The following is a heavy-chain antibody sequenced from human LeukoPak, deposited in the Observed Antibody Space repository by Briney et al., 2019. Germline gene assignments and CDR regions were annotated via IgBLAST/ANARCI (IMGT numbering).Heavy chain of an antibody. CDR3: ARDRGSSWYFPNYGMDV. J-gene: IGHJ6*02. CDR2: IYYSGST. V-gene: IGHV4-59*01. D-gene: IGHD6-13*01. Sequence: SETLSLTCTVSGGSISSYYWSWIRQPPGKGLEWIGYIYYSGSTNYNPSLKSRVTISVDTSKNQFSLKLSSVTAADTAVYYCARDRGSSWYFPNYGMDVWGQGTTVTVSS. CDR1: GGSISSYY.